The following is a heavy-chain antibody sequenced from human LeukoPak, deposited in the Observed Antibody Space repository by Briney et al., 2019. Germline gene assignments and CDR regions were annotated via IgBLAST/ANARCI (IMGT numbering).Heavy chain of an antibody. Sequence: PSETLSLTCTVSGGSISTSSYYWGWIRQPPGKGLEWIGSIYYSGSTYYNPSLKSRVTISVDTSKNQFSLKLSSVTAADTAVYYCARRVKWVVGATYYFDYWGQGTLVTVSS. CDR1: GGSISTSSYY. V-gene: IGHV4-39*01. J-gene: IGHJ4*02. CDR2: IYYSGST. D-gene: IGHD2-15*01. CDR3: ARRVKWVVGATYYFDY.